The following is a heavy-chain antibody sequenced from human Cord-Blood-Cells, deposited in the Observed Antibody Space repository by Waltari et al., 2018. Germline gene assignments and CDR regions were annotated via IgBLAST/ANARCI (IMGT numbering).Heavy chain of an antibody. CDR2: INPSEST. Sequence: QVQLQQWGPGLLKPSETLSLTCAVYGGSFSGYYWSWIRPPPGKGLEWIGEINPSESTNYNPSPKSRVTISVDTSKNQFSLKLSSVTAADTTVYYCARSKSGGYCSSTSCYSLDYWGQGTLVTVSS. J-gene: IGHJ4*02. V-gene: IGHV4-34*01. CDR1: GGSFSGYY. D-gene: IGHD2-2*03. CDR3: ARSKSGGYCSSTSCYSLDY.